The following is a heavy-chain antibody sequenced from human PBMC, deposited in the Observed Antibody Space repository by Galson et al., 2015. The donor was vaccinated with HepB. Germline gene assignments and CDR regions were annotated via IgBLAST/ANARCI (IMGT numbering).Heavy chain of an antibody. CDR3: ARGALVVTVAASQNSWFDP. V-gene: IGHV1-18*01. D-gene: IGHD2-15*01. J-gene: IGHJ5*02. CDR1: GYTFSSYS. CDR2: ISAYNGDT. Sequence: SVKVSCKASGYTFSSYSITWVRQAPGQGLEWVGWISAYNGDTNYAQKLQDRVTLTTDTSTNTAYMELRSLTSDDTAVYFCARGALVVTVAASQNSWFDPWGQGTLVTVSS.